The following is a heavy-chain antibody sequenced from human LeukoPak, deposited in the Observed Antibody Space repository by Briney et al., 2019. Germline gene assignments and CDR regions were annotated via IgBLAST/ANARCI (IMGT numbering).Heavy chain of an antibody. V-gene: IGHV4-59*01. D-gene: IGHD6-13*01. Sequence: SETPSLTCTVSGGSISSYYWSWIRQPPGKGLEWIGYIYYSGSTNYNPSLKSRVTISIDTSKNQFSLKLSSVTAADTAVYYCASSIAAAGTWEYFDYWGQGTLVTVSS. CDR3: ASSIAAAGTWEYFDY. CDR1: GGSISSYY. J-gene: IGHJ4*02. CDR2: IYYSGST.